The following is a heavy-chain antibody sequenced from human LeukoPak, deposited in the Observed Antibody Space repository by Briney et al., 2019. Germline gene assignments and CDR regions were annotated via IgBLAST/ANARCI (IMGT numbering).Heavy chain of an antibody. CDR1: GFTFSSYG. V-gene: IGHV3-30*18. Sequence: PGGSLRLSCAASGFTFSSYGMHWVRQAPGKGLEWVAVISYDGSNKYYADSVKGRFTISRDNSKNTPYLQMNSLRAEDTAVYYCAKDREWELHYWGQGTLVTVSS. CDR3: AKDREWELHY. D-gene: IGHD1-26*01. J-gene: IGHJ4*02. CDR2: ISYDGSNK.